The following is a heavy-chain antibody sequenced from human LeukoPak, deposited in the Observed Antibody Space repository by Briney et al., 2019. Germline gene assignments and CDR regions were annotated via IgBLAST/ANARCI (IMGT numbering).Heavy chain of an antibody. CDR3: ARSYYESSGYPPTSFDY. J-gene: IGHJ4*02. D-gene: IGHD3-22*01. Sequence: GGSLRLSCAASGFTFDDYGMCWVRQAPGKGLEWVSGINWNGGSTGYADSVKGRFTISRDNAKNSLYLQMNSLRAEDTALYYCARSYYESSGYPPTSFDYWGQGTLVTVSS. V-gene: IGHV3-20*04. CDR2: INWNGGST. CDR1: GFTFDDYG.